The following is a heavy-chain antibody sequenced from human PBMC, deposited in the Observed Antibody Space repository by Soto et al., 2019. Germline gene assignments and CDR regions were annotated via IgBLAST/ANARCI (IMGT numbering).Heavy chain of an antibody. Sequence: ASVKVSCKASGYTFTGYYIHWVREAPGQGLEWMGWINPQTGGTSYAQKFQGRVTLSRDTSINTAYLELSRLRSDDAAVYFCARERYQVISDGMDVWGQGTTVTVSS. J-gene: IGHJ6*02. CDR2: INPQTGGT. CDR3: ARERYQVISDGMDV. CDR1: GYTFTGYY. V-gene: IGHV1-2*02. D-gene: IGHD2-2*01.